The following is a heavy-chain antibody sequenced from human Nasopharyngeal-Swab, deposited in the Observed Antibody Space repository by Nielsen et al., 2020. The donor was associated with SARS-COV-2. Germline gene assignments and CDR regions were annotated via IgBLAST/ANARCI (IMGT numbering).Heavy chain of an antibody. J-gene: IGHJ4*02. Sequence: WVRQAPGQRLEWMGRINAGNGNTKYSQKFQGRVTITRDTSASTAYMELSSLRSEDTAVYYCARVYYDSSGYYQYWGQGTLVTVSS. CDR2: INAGNGNT. V-gene: IGHV1-3*01. D-gene: IGHD3-22*01. CDR3: ARVYYDSSGYYQY.